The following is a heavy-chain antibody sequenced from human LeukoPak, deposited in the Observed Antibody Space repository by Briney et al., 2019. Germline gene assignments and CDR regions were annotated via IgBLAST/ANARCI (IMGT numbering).Heavy chain of an antibody. CDR1: GGSISSGGYY. D-gene: IGHD3-22*01. CDR3: AKAPGYYYDSSGYYSDY. Sequence: PSKTLSLTCTVSGGSISSGGYYWSWIRQHPGKGLEWIGYIYYSGSTYYNPSLKSRVTISVDTSKNQFSLKLSSVTAEDTAVYYCAKAPGYYYDSSGYYSDYWGQGTLVTVSS. V-gene: IGHV4-31*03. CDR2: IYYSGST. J-gene: IGHJ4*02.